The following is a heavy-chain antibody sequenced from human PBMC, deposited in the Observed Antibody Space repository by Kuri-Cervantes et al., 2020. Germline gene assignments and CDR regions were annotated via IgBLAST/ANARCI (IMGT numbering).Heavy chain of an antibody. J-gene: IGHJ3*02. CDR1: GYTFTSYG. CDR2: ISAYNGNT. V-gene: IGHV1-18*01. D-gene: IGHD2-8*01. CDR3: ARRTYGNDAFDI. Sequence: ASVKVSCKASGYTFTSYGISWVRQASGQGLEWMGWISAYNGNTNYAQKLQGRVTMTTDTSTSTVYMELRSLRSDDTAVYYCARRTYGNDAFDIWGQGTMVTVSS.